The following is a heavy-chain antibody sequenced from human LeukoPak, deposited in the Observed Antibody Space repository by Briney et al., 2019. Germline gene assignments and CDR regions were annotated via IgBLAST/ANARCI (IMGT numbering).Heavy chain of an antibody. Sequence: GASVKVSCKASRYTFTRYYMHWVRQAPGQGLEWMGIINPSGGATSYAQKFQGRVTLTRDTSTNTVYMELSSLRYEDTAVYFCARATLSDYYFNYWGQGTLVTVSS. CDR2: INPSGGAT. CDR3: ARATLSDYYFNY. J-gene: IGHJ4*02. V-gene: IGHV1-46*01. CDR1: RYTFTRYY.